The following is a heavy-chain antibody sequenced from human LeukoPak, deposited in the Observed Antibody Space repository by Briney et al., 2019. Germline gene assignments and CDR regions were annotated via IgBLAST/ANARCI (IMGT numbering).Heavy chain of an antibody. J-gene: IGHJ4*02. V-gene: IGHV1-69*13. Sequence: ASVKVSCKASGGTFSSYAISWVRQAPGEGLEWMGGIIPMFGTAKYAQNFQGRVTITADDSTSTAYMQLSSLRSEDTAVYYCARLLDYGDLFDYWGQGTLVTVSS. D-gene: IGHD4-17*01. CDR3: ARLLDYGDLFDY. CDR1: GGTFSSYA. CDR2: IIPMFGTA.